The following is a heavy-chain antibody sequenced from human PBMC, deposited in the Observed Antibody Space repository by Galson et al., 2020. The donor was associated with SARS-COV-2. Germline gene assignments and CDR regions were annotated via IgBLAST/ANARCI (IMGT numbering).Heavy chain of an antibody. Sequence: ETSETLSLTCTVSGGSINSRAYYWGWIRRPPGKGLEWIGTIYYSGSTYYNPSLKSRVTISVDTSRNQFSLKLTSVTAADTAVYYCARRFSSSSSWDFDYWGQGTLVTVSS. V-gene: IGHV4-39*01. CDR3: ARRFSSSSSWDFDY. CDR1: GGSINSRAYY. CDR2: IYYSGST. J-gene: IGHJ4*02. D-gene: IGHD6-6*01.